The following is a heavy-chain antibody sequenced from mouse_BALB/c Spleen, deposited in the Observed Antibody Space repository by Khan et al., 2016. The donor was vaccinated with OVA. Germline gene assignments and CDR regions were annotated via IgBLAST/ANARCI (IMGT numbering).Heavy chain of an antibody. CDR1: GYSITRDYA. D-gene: IGHD1-1*01. J-gene: IGHJ2*01. CDR2: ISYSGRT. CDR3: ARSVTITTVVATDFDY. V-gene: IGHV3-2*02. Sequence: EVKLLESGPGLVKPSQSQSLTCTVTGYSITRDYAWNWIRQFPGNKLEWMGYISYSGRTSYNPSLTSRISITRATSKNQFFLQLNSVSTEDAAPYDCARSVTITTVVATDFDYWGQGTTLTVSS.